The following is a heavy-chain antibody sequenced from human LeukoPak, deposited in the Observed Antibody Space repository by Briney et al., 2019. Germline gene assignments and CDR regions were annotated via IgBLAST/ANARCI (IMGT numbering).Heavy chain of an antibody. J-gene: IGHJ5*02. Sequence: TSETLSLTCTVSGGSISSYYWSWIRQPPGKGVEWIGYIYYSGSTNYNPSLKSRVTISVDTSKNQFSLKLSSVTAADTAVYYCARVELWLTGPWVDPWGQGTLVTVSS. D-gene: IGHD5-18*01. CDR2: IYYSGST. CDR3: ARVELWLTGPWVDP. V-gene: IGHV4-59*01. CDR1: GGSISSYY.